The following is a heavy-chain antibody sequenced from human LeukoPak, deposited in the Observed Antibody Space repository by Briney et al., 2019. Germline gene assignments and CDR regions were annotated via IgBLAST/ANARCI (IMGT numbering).Heavy chain of an antibody. CDR2: IYYSGST. J-gene: IGHJ4*02. Sequence: SETLSLTCTVSGGSISSYYWSWIRQPPGKGLEWIGYIYYSGSTNYNPSLKSRVTISVDTSKNQFSLKLSSVTAADTAVYYCARAREAMVSHFDYWGQGTLVTVSS. V-gene: IGHV4-59*12. D-gene: IGHD5-18*01. CDR1: GGSISSYY. CDR3: ARAREAMVSHFDY.